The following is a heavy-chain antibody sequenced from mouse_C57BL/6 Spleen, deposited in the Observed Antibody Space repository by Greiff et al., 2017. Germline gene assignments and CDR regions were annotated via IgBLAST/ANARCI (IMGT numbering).Heavy chain of an antibody. J-gene: IGHJ4*01. CDR3: ARGLLPYAMDY. D-gene: IGHD2-3*01. V-gene: IGHV1-55*01. CDR2: IYPGSGST. Sequence: QVQLQQPGAELVKPGASVKMSCKASGYTFTSYWITWVKQRPGQGLEWIGDIYPGSGSTNYNEKFKSKATLTVDTSSSTAYMQLSSLTSEDSAGYYCARGLLPYAMDYWGQGTSVTVSS. CDR1: GYTFTSYW.